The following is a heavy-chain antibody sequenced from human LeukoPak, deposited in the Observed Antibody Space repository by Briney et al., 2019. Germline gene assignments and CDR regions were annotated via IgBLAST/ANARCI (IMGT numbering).Heavy chain of an antibody. Sequence: HPGGSLRLSCAPSGFTFSSLAVIWLRDAPERGLECVSAISGSGGSTSYADSVKGRFTISRDNSKNTLYLQMNSLRAEDTAVYYCAKDRGSIAARRFDPWGQGTLVTVSS. CDR3: AKDRGSIAARRFDP. J-gene: IGHJ5*02. CDR1: GFTFSSLA. CDR2: ISGSGGST. V-gene: IGHV3-23*01. D-gene: IGHD6-6*01.